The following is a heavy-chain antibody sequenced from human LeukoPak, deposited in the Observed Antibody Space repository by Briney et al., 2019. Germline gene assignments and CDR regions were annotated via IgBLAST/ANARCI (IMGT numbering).Heavy chain of an antibody. CDR1: GYIFTSYN. V-gene: IGHV1-46*01. Sequence: ASVKVSCKASGYIFTSYNMRWVRQAPGRGLEWMGIINPSGGSTRYAQKFQGRVTMTRDTSTSTVYMELSSLRSEDTAVYYCARDFHRYYDSSGRAFDYWGQGTLVTVSS. CDR2: INPSGGST. D-gene: IGHD3-22*01. CDR3: ARDFHRYYDSSGRAFDY. J-gene: IGHJ4*02.